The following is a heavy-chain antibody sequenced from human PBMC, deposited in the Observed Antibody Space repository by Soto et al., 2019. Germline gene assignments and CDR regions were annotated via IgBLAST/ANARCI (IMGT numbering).Heavy chain of an antibody. CDR3: ASRSLYDILTGYFPTDY. V-gene: IGHV4-4*02. D-gene: IGHD3-9*01. J-gene: IGHJ4*02. CDR1: GGSISSSNW. Sequence: SETLSLTCAVSGGSISSSNWWSWVRQPPGKGLEWIGEIYHSGSTNYNPSLKSRVTISVDKSKNQFSLKLSSVTAADTAVYYCASRSLYDILTGYFPTDYWGQGTLVTVS. CDR2: IYHSGST.